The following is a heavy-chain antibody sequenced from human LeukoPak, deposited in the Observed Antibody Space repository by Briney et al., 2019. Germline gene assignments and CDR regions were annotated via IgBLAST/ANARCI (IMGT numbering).Heavy chain of an antibody. CDR3: AREYYDSSGYYYFDY. Sequence: GGSLRLSCAASGFSFNDYYMTWMRQAPGKGLEWVSYISSGGGTIIYYADSVKGRFTISRDNAKNSLYPQMSSLRAEDTAVYYCAREYYDSSGYYYFDYWGQGTLVTVSS. J-gene: IGHJ4*02. CDR1: GFSFNDYY. V-gene: IGHV3-11*01. D-gene: IGHD3-22*01. CDR2: ISSGGGTII.